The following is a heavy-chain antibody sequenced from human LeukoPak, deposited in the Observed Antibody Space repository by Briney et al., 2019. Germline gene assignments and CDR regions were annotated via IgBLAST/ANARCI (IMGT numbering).Heavy chain of an antibody. V-gene: IGHV3-48*03. J-gene: IGHJ4*02. CDR3: ARERGYSGYDYFIDSPSDY. D-gene: IGHD5-12*01. Sequence: GGSLRLSCAAAGFTFSSYEMNWVRQAPGKGLEWASYISSSGSTIYHADSAKGRFTISRDNAKNSLYLQMNSLRAEDTAVYYCARERGYSGYDYFIDSPSDYWGQGTLVTVSS. CDR1: GFTFSSYE. CDR2: ISSSGSTI.